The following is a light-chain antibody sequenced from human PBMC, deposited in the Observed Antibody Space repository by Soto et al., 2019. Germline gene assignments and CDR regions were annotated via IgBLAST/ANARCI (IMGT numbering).Light chain of an antibody. Sequence: QYVLTEPASMSVSPGQSIAISCTGTSSDVGSYYPVSWFQQHPGKAPKPIIYEVNKRPSGVSDRFSGSKSGNTASLTISGLQAADEAEYYCCSYAGDTTFFVCGTGTKVTVL. CDR2: EVN. CDR1: SSDVGSYYP. V-gene: IGLV2-23*02. CDR3: CSYAGDTTFFV. J-gene: IGLJ1*01.